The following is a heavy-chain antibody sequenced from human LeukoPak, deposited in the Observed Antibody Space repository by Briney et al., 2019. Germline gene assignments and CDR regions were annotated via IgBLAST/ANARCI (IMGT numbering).Heavy chain of an antibody. CDR3: ARASITMARGELVFYFDY. V-gene: IGHV3-48*03. Sequence: PGGSLRLSCAASGFTFGSYEINWVRQAPGKGLEWVSYISSSGSTRYYADSVKGRFTISRDNAKNSLYLQINSLRAEDTAVYYCARASITMARGELVFYFDYWGQGTLVTVSS. J-gene: IGHJ4*02. CDR1: GFTFGSYE. CDR2: ISSSGSTR. D-gene: IGHD3-10*01.